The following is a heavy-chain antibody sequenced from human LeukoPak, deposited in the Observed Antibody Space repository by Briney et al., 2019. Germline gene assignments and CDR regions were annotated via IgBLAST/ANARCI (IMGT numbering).Heavy chain of an antibody. CDR2: IYSGGST. Sequence: GGSLRLSCAASGFTVSSNYMSWVRQAPGKGLEWVSVIYSGGSTYYADSVKGRFTISRDNSKNTLYLQMNSLRAEDTAVYYCAREAAGIGDYYGMDVWGQGTAVTVSS. V-gene: IGHV3-53*01. D-gene: IGHD6-13*01. J-gene: IGHJ6*02. CDR1: GFTVSSNY. CDR3: AREAAGIGDYYGMDV.